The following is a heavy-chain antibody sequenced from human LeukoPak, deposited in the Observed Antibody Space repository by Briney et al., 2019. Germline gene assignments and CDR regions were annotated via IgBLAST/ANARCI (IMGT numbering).Heavy chain of an antibody. J-gene: IGHJ4*02. CDR1: GFTFSSYP. D-gene: IGHD4/OR15-4a*01. V-gene: IGHV3-23*01. Sequence: GGPLRLSCAASGFTFSSYPLSGVRQAPGKGLEGVSAISGSGGSTYYADSVKGRFTISRDNSKNTLYLQMNSLRAEDTAVYYCAKTVLGEVFDYWGQGTLVTVSS. CDR3: AKTVLGEVFDY. CDR2: ISGSGGST.